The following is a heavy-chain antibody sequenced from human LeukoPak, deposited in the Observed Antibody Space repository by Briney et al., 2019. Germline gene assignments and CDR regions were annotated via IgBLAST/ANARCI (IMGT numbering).Heavy chain of an antibody. V-gene: IGHV3-33*08. CDR1: GFTFSSYG. Sequence: GGSLRLSCAASGFTFSSYGMHWVRQAPGKGLEWVALIWSDGSNKYYVDSVKGRFTISRDNSKNTLYLQMNSLRVEDTAVYYCARGVVVSPAAPYSWFDPGGQGTLVTVSS. J-gene: IGHJ5*02. CDR3: ARGVVVSPAAPYSWFDP. CDR2: IWSDGSNK. D-gene: IGHD2-2*01.